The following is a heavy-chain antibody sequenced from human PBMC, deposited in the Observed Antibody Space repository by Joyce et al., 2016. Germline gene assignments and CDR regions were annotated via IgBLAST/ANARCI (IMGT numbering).Heavy chain of an antibody. J-gene: IGHJ4*02. D-gene: IGHD2-15*01. CDR1: GYTFTSYA. V-gene: IGHV1-18*04. CDR3: ARQVVATDDRGDYFDY. CDR2: VSGKNGDT. Sequence: QVQLVQSGADVKKPGASVKVSCQTSGYTFTSYAVSWLRLAPGQGLEWMGWVSGKNGDTRYSQKFQGRAIMTTDTSTSMASMELRSLNSDDTGVYYCARQVVATDDRGDYFDYWGQGTLVIVSS.